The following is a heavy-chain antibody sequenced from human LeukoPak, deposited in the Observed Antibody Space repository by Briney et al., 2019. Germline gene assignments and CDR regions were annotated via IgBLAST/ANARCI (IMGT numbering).Heavy chain of an antibody. V-gene: IGHV4-39*07. CDR2: IYYSGNT. D-gene: IGHD5-24*01. Sequence: SETLSLTCTVSGVSISSSNSYWGWIRQPPGKGLEWIGSIYYSGNTNYNPSLKSRVTISVDTSKNQFSLKLSSVTAADTAVYYCARDRLQLQSWGQGTLVTVSS. J-gene: IGHJ5*02. CDR3: ARDRLQLQS. CDR1: GVSISSSNSY.